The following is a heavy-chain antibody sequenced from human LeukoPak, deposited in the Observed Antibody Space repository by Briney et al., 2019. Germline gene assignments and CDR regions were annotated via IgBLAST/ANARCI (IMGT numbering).Heavy chain of an antibody. CDR3: ARLYHYGSALDY. Sequence: SETLSLTCAVYGGSFSGYYWSWIRQPPGKGLEWIGEINHSGSTNYNPSLKSRVTISVDTSKNQFSLKLSSVTAADTAVYYCARLYHYGSALDYWGQGTLVTVSS. J-gene: IGHJ4*02. V-gene: IGHV4-34*01. CDR1: GGSFSGYY. D-gene: IGHD3-10*01. CDR2: INHSGST.